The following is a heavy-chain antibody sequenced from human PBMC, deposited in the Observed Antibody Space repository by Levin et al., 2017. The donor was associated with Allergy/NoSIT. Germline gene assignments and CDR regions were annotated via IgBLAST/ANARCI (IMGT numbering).Heavy chain of an antibody. CDR1: GFTVSSNY. CDR2: IYSGGST. CDR3: ASRDGRYYDSSGYPDAFDS. D-gene: IGHD3-22*01. J-gene: IGHJ3*02. V-gene: IGHV3-66*01. Sequence: ASVKVSCAASGFTVSSNYMSWVRQAPGKGLEWVSVIYSGGSTYYADSVKGRFTISRDNSKNTLYLQMNSLRAEDTAVYYCASRDGRYYDSSGYPDAFDSWGQGTMVTVSS.